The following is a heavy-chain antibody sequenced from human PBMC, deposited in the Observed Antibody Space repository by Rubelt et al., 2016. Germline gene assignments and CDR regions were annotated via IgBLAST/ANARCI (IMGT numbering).Heavy chain of an antibody. J-gene: IGHJ5*02. Sequence: QVQLQESGPGLVKPSETLSLTCTVSGGSISSYYWSWIRQPPGKGLEWIGSIYYSGSTYYNPSLKSRVTISVDTAKNQFSLKRSAVTAADTAVYYCARHPSGGPTFDPWGQGTLVTVSS. V-gene: IGHV4-59*05. D-gene: IGHD3-10*01. CDR1: GGSISSYY. CDR2: IYYSGST. CDR3: ARHPSGGPTFDP.